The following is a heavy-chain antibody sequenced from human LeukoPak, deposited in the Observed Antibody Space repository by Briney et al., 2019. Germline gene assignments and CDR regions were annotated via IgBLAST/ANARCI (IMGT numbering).Heavy chain of an antibody. J-gene: IGHJ6*02. CDR3: ARGGAHGMDV. V-gene: IGHV3-11*01. D-gene: IGHD1-26*01. Sequence: PGGSLRLSCAASGFTFSDYYMTWIRQAPGKGLEWVSYISGVASDIYYADSVKDRFTISRVNAKNSVYLQMNSLRAGDTAVYYCARGGAHGMDVWGQGTTVTVSS. CDR2: ISGVASDI. CDR1: GFTFSDYY.